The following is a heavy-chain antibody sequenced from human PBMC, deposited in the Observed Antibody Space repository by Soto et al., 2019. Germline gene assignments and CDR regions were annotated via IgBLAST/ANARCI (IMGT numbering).Heavy chain of an antibody. J-gene: IGHJ4*02. D-gene: IGHD6-19*01. Sequence: PSETLSLTCTVSGGSLSSYYWTWIRQPPGRGLEWIGYIYYSGSTNYNPSLESRVTISVDTSKNQFSLRLSSVTAADTAVYYCARNSGWWDYWGQGTPVTVSS. CDR1: GGSLSSYY. CDR3: ARNSGWWDY. V-gene: IGHV4-59*01. CDR2: IYYSGST.